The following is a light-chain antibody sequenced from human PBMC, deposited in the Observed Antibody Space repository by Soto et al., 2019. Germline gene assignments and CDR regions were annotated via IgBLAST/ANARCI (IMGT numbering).Light chain of an antibody. CDR1: SSDIGGHNS. Sequence: QSVLTQPPSASGSPGQSVTISCTGTSSDIGGHNSVSWYQQHPGKAPRLMIYEVNKRPSGVPDRFSGSKSGYTASLTVSGLQTEDEAFYYCSSSAGIYHYLVFGGGTKLTVL. CDR3: SSSAGIYHYLV. J-gene: IGLJ3*02. V-gene: IGLV2-8*01. CDR2: EVN.